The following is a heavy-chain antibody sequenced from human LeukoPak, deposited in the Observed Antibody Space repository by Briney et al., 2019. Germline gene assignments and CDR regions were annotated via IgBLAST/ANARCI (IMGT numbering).Heavy chain of an antibody. D-gene: IGHD2-2*01. Sequence: GGSLRLSCTASGFAFDEHGMSWVRQVPGKGLEWVSGINWSGGSTGYADPLRGRFTIPRDNAKNSLYLQIDSLRAEDTALYYCARAPITSPFYFDYWGQGTLVTVSS. CDR1: GFAFDEHG. J-gene: IGHJ4*02. V-gene: IGHV3-20*04. CDR3: ARAPITSPFYFDY. CDR2: INWSGGST.